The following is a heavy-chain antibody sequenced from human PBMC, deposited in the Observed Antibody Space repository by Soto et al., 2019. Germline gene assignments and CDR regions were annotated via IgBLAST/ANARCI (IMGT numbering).Heavy chain of an antibody. D-gene: IGHD5-12*01. CDR3: ARDRTDSGYYTNWLDP. J-gene: IGHJ5*02. V-gene: IGHV1-69*06. CDR2: IIPIFGTT. Sequence: GASVKVSCNASGGTFGSDAITWVRPAPGQGLEWVGRIIPIFGTTNYAQNLQGRVTISADKSTLTSYMELHSLTSDDTALYYCARDRTDSGYYTNWLDPWGQGTQVTVSS. CDR1: GGTFGSDA.